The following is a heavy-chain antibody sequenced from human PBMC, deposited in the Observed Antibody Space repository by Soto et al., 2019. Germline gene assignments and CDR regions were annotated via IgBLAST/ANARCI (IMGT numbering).Heavy chain of an antibody. CDR3: ARDPDYYDSSGYYPEYFQH. Sequence: GGSLRLSCAASGFTFSSYSMNWVRQAPGKGLEWVSYISSSSSTIYYADSVKGRFTISRDNAKNSLYLQMNSLRDEDTAVYYCARDPDYYDSSGYYPEYFQHWGQGTLVTVSS. V-gene: IGHV3-48*02. CDR2: ISSSSSTI. CDR1: GFTFSSYS. J-gene: IGHJ1*01. D-gene: IGHD3-22*01.